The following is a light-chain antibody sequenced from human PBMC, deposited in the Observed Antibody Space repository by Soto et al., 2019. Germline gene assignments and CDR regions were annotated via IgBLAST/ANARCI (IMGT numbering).Light chain of an antibody. CDR1: QNINIY. CDR2: AAS. J-gene: IGKJ2*01. CDR3: QQSSSTPRT. V-gene: IGKV1-39*01. Sequence: DIQMAQSPSSLSASIGDKITITCRASQNINIYLNWYQHKPGKAPKVLIYAASSLQSGVQSRFNGSGFGTDFTLTISSLHPEDFATYYCQQSSSTPRTFGQGTKLEIK.